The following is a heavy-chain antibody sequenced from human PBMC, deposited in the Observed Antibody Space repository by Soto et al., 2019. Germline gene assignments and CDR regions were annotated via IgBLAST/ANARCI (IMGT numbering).Heavy chain of an antibody. V-gene: IGHV4-59*08. CDR2: IYYSGST. CDR1: GGSISSYY. Sequence: SETLSLTCTVSGGSISSYYWSWIRQPPGKGLEWIGYIYYSGSTNYNPSLKSRVTISVDTSKNQFSLKLSSVTAADTAVYYCARHVEGVATDFDYWGQGTLVTVSS. CDR3: ARHVEGVATDFDY. D-gene: IGHD5-12*01. J-gene: IGHJ4*02.